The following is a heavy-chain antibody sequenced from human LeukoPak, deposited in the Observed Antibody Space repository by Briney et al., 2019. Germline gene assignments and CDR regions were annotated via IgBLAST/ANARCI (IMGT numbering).Heavy chain of an antibody. CDR1: GGSISSYY. V-gene: IGHV4-59*01. CDR2: IYYSGST. Sequence: SETLSLTCTVSGGSISSYYWSWIRQPPGKGLEWIGYIYYSGSTNYNPSLKSRVTISVDTSKNQFSLKLSPVTAADTAVYYCAFDSSGSSYYGMDVWGQGTTVTVSS. J-gene: IGHJ6*02. D-gene: IGHD6-19*01. CDR3: AFDSSGSSYYGMDV.